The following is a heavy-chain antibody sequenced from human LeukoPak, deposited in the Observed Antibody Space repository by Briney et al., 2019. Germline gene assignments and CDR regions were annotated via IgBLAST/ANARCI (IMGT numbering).Heavy chain of an antibody. CDR2: ISGSGGST. CDR1: GFTFSSYA. V-gene: IGHV3-23*01. J-gene: IGHJ4*02. CDR3: AKLTTVRVVYYFDY. D-gene: IGHD4-11*01. Sequence: GGSLRLSCAVSGFTFSSYAMSWVRQAPGQGVGWVSAISGSGGSTYYADSVKDRFTISRDNSENTLYLQMNSLRAEDTAVYYCAKLTTVRVVYYFDYWGQGTLVTVSS.